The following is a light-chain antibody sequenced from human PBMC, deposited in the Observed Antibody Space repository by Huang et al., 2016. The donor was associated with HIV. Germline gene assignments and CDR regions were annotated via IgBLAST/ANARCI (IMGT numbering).Light chain of an antibody. CDR1: QGVRTW. CDR3: QQSNSYPLS. Sequence: DIQMTQSPSTLSASIGDRVTIPCRASQGVRTWLAWYQQKPGKAPKLLISKASILESGVPSRFSGSGSGTDFTRTISSLQPDDFATYYCQQSNSYPLSFGGGTKVEIK. CDR2: KAS. V-gene: IGKV1-5*03. J-gene: IGKJ4*01.